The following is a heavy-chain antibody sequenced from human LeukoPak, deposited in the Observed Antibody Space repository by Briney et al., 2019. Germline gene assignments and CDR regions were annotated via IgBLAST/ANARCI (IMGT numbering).Heavy chain of an antibody. Sequence: GGSLSLSCAASGVTFSSCAMSWVRQPPGKGLEWVSAISGSGGSTYCADSVKGRFTIARDNSKNKLYLQMKSLRAEDTAVYYCAKDPYHYYGSGTFDYWGQGTLVTVSS. J-gene: IGHJ4*02. CDR3: AKDPYHYYGSGTFDY. D-gene: IGHD3-10*01. CDR2: ISGSGGST. V-gene: IGHV3-23*01. CDR1: GVTFSSCA.